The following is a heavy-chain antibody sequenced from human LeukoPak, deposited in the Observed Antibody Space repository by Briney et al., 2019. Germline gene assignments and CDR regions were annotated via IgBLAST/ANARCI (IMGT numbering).Heavy chain of an antibody. Sequence: GGSLRLSCAASGLTFRNYGMHWVRQAPGKGLEWVAVIYYDGSNKYYADSVKGRFTVSRDNSKNTLYLQMNSLRAEDTAVYYCAGDRGLSWFDPWGQGTLVTVSS. CDR1: GLTFRNYG. CDR3: AGDRGLSWFDP. CDR2: IYYDGSNK. V-gene: IGHV3-33*01. J-gene: IGHJ5*02. D-gene: IGHD3-10*01.